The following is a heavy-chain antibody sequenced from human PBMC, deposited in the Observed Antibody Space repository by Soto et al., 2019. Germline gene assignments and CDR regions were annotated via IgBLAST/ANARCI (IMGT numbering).Heavy chain of an antibody. J-gene: IGHJ4*02. V-gene: IGHV4-31*03. Sequence: QVQLQESGPGLVKPSQTLSLTCLVSGASVSGDGSYCSWIRQHPEKGLEFIGYIHNSGSTYSNPSLENRVAMSIDTSKNQLSLRLSSVTAADSAVYFCARDLGSEQWFFDNWGQGILVTVSS. CDR1: GASVSGDGSY. D-gene: IGHD6-19*01. CDR3: ARDLGSEQWFFDN. CDR2: IHNSGST.